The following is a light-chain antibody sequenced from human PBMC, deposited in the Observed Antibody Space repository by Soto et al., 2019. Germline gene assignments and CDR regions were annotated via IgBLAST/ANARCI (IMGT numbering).Light chain of an antibody. V-gene: IGKV3-15*01. Sequence: ETVMTQSPATLSVSPGERATLSCRASQSVSSNLAWYQQKPGQAPRLLIYGASTRATGIPARFSGSGSGTEFTLTISRLQSEDFAVYYCQQYNNWPGAFGPGTKVNIK. CDR2: GAS. CDR1: QSVSSN. CDR3: QQYNNWPGA. J-gene: IGKJ3*01.